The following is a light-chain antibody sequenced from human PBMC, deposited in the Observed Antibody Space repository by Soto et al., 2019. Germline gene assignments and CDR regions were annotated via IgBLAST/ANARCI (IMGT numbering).Light chain of an antibody. V-gene: IGKV1-39*01. CDR3: QQSYSSPYT. CDR1: QSISTY. CDR2: AAS. J-gene: IGKJ2*01. Sequence: DIQMTQSPSFLSASVGDRVTITCRASQSISTYLNWYQQKPGKAPKLLIYAASSLQSGVPSRFSGSGSGTDFPLTISSLQPDDLATYYCQQSYSSPYTFGQGTKLAIK.